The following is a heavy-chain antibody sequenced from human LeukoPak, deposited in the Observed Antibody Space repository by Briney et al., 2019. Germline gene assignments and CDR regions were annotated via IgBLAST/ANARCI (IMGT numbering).Heavy chain of an antibody. Sequence: ASVKVSCRASGYTFTNYYIHWVRQAPGQGLEWMGWINSNRGGTNYAQKFQGRVTMTRDTSISTAYMELRSVRSDDTAVYYCARDHGDDAFDIWGPGTMVTVSS. CDR3: ARDHGDDAFDI. V-gene: IGHV1-2*02. J-gene: IGHJ3*02. CDR1: GYTFTNYY. CDR2: INSNRGGT. D-gene: IGHD3-3*01.